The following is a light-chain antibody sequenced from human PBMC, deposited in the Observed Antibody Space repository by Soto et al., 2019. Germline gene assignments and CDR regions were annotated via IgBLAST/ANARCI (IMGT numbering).Light chain of an antibody. CDR1: QSISSW. CDR3: QQYNSYS. CDR2: DAS. V-gene: IGKV1-5*01. Sequence: DIQMTQSPSTLSASFGDRVTITCRASQSISSWLAWYQQKPGKAPQALIYDASSLKSGVPSRFSGNGSGTEFTLTISSLQPDDFATYYCQQYNSYSFGQGTKVDIK. J-gene: IGKJ1*01.